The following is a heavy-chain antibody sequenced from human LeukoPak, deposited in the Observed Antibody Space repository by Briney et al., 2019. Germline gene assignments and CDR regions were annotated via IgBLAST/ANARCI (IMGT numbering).Heavy chain of an antibody. J-gene: IGHJ4*02. CDR2: INNDGNRI. V-gene: IGHV3-74*01. CDR1: GFTVSNSW. CDR3: ARGGLPGGFDY. Sequence: GSLRLSCAASGFTVSNSWMFWVRQAPGKGLVYVSEINNDGNRIRYVDSVKGRFTISRDGAKNTLFLQMNSLRDDDTAMYYCARGGLPGGFDYWGQGILVTVSS. D-gene: IGHD7-27*01.